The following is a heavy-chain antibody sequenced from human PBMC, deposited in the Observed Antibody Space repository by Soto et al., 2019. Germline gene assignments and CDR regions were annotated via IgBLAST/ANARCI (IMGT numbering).Heavy chain of an antibody. J-gene: IGHJ6*02. D-gene: IGHD3-22*01. CDR3: ARDPYYDSSGYLASNGMDV. CDR2: IYSDGST. V-gene: IGHV3-53*04. Sequence: GGSLRLSCAASGFTVSSSYMSWVRQAPGKGLEWVSVIYSDGSTYYADSVKGRFTISRHNSKNTLYLQMNSLRAEDTAVYYCARDPYYDSSGYLASNGMDVWAQGTTVPVSS. CDR1: GFTVSSSY.